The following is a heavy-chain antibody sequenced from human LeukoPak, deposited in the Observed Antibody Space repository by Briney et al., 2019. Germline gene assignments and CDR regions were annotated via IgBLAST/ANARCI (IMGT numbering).Heavy chain of an antibody. J-gene: IGHJ6*03. CDR1: AFTFSSYG. CDR3: AKDRCSNGIGCYYYYMDV. CDR2: IQYDRTNE. D-gene: IGHD2-8*01. V-gene: IGHV3-30*02. Sequence: GGSLRLSCAASAFTFSSYGMHWVRQAPGKGVEWVAYIQYDRTNEQYAHSVKGRFRISRDNSKNILYLQMNSLRTEDTAVYYCAKDRCSNGIGCYYYYMDVWGKGTTVTISS.